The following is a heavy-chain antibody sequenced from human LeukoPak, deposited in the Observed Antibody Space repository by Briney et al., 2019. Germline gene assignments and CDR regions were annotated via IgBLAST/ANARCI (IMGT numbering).Heavy chain of an antibody. J-gene: IGHJ4*02. Sequence: ASVKVSCTASGDTFSSYAISCWLQAPGQGLQWMGRIIPILGIANYAQKFQGRVTITADKSTSTAYMELSSLRSEDTAVYYCASYGSGSYHLDYWGQGTLVTVSS. CDR2: IIPILGIA. V-gene: IGHV1-69*04. D-gene: IGHD3-10*01. CDR1: GDTFSSYA. CDR3: ASYGSGSYHLDY.